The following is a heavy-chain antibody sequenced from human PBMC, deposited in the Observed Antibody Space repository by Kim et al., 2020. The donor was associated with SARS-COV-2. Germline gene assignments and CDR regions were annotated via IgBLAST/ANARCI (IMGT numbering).Heavy chain of an antibody. J-gene: IGHJ4*02. CDR2: INHSGST. D-gene: IGHD3-22*01. CDR1: GGSFSGYY. V-gene: IGHV4-34*01. Sequence: SETLSLTCAVYGGSFSGYYWSWIRQPPGKGLEWIGEINHSGSTNYNPSLKSRVTISVDTSKNQFSLKLSSVTAADTAVYYCARGNYDSSGYAGTNYWGQG. CDR3: ARGNYDSSGYAGTNY.